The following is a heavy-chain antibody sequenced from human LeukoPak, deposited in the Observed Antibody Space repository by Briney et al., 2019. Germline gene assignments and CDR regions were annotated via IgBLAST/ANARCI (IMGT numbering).Heavy chain of an antibody. CDR1: GGSISSGGYY. V-gene: IGHV4-31*03. CDR2: IYYSGST. CDR3: ARVPRSGWPWDYAFGI. Sequence: SETLSLTCTVSGGSISSGGYYWSWIRQHPGKGLEWIGYIYYSGSTYYNPSLKSRVTISVDTSKNQFSLKLSSVTAADTAVYYCARVPRSGWPWDYAFGIWGQGTMVTVSS. J-gene: IGHJ3*02. D-gene: IGHD6-19*01.